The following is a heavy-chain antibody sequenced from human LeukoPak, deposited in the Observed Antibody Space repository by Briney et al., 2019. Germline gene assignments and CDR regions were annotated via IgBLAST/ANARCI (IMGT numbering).Heavy chain of an antibody. CDR2: INSGGSST. Sequence: PGGSLRVSCAASGFTFSSDWMHCVRQAPGKGLVWVSRINSGGSSTSYADSVKGRFTISRDNAKNTLYLQMNSLRAEDTAVYYCARDGYGSGSQHLWGRGTLVTVSS. CDR3: ARDGYGSGSQHL. D-gene: IGHD3-10*01. V-gene: IGHV3-74*01. J-gene: IGHJ2*01. CDR1: GFTFSSDW.